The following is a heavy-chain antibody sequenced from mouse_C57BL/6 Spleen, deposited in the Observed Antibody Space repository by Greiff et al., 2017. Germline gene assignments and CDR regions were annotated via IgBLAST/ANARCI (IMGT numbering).Heavy chain of an antibody. CDR3: ARAGSIFDY. Sequence: DVHLVESGGGLVKPGGSLKLSCAASGFTFSSYAMSWVRQTPEKRLEWVATSSDGGSYTYYPDNVKGRFTISRDNAKNNLYLQMSHLKSEDTAMYYCARAGSIFDYWGQGTTLTVSS. D-gene: IGHD2-10*02. J-gene: IGHJ2*01. CDR1: GFTFSSYA. CDR2: SSDGGSYT. V-gene: IGHV5-4*01.